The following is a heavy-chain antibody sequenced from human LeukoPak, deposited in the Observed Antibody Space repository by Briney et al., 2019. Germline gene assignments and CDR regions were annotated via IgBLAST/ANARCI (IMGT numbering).Heavy chain of an antibody. CDR1: GYTFTGYY. Sequence: ASVKVSCKASGYTFTGYYMHWVRQAPGQGLEWMGWINPNSGGTNYAQKFQGRVTMTRDTSISTAYMELSRLRSDDTAVYYCARDRGGIVGANPPYYFDYWGQGTLVTVSS. CDR2: INPNSGGT. D-gene: IGHD1-26*01. V-gene: IGHV1-2*02. CDR3: ARDRGGIVGANPPYYFDY. J-gene: IGHJ4*02.